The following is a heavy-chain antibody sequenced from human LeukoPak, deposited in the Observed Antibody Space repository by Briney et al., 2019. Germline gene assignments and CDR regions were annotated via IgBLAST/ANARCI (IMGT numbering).Heavy chain of an antibody. CDR2: ISSSSSYI. J-gene: IGHJ4*02. V-gene: IGHV3-21*01. CDR3: ARSTQSGYDSDY. D-gene: IGHD5-12*01. Sequence: GGSLRLSCAASGFTFSSYSMNWVRQAPGKGLEWVSSISSSSSYIYYADSVKGRFTISRDNAKNPLYLQMNSLRAEDTAVYYCARSTQSGYDSDYWGQGTLVTVSS. CDR1: GFTFSSYS.